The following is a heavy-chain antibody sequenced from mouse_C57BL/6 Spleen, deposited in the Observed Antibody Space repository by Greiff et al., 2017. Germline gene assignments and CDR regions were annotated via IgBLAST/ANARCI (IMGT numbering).Heavy chain of an antibody. CDR3: ARDYYGSSYGWYFDV. J-gene: IGHJ1*03. D-gene: IGHD1-1*01. Sequence: EVKLVESGGGLVKPGGSLKLSCAASGFTFSSYAMSWFRQTPKKRLEWVATISDGGSYTYYPANVKGRFTISRDNAKNNLYLQMSHLKSEDTAMYYCARDYYGSSYGWYFDVWGTGTTVTVSS. CDR2: ISDGGSYT. V-gene: IGHV5-4*03. CDR1: GFTFSSYA.